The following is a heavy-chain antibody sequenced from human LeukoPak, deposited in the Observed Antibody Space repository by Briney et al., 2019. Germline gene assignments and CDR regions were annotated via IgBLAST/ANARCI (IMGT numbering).Heavy chain of an antibody. Sequence: ASVKVPCKASGYTFTSYGISWVRQAPGQGLEWMGWISAYNGNTNYAQKLQGRVTMTTDTSTSTAYMELRSLRSDDTAVYYCAREELKVVSLGGMDVWGQGTTVTVSS. D-gene: IGHD2-2*01. CDR2: ISAYNGNT. J-gene: IGHJ6*02. CDR3: AREELKVVSLGGMDV. CDR1: GYTFTSYG. V-gene: IGHV1-18*01.